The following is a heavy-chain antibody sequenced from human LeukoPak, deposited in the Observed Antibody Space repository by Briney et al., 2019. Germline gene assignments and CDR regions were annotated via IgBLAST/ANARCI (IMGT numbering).Heavy chain of an antibody. CDR2: ISAYNGNT. CDR3: ARVNYDYVWGSPDFDY. CDR1: GYTFTSYG. D-gene: IGHD3-16*01. Sequence: ASVKVSCKASGYTFTSYGISWVRQAPGQGLEWMGWISAYNGNTNYAQKLRGRVTMTTDTSTSTAYMELRSLRSDDTAVYYCARVNYDYVWGSPDFDYWGQGTLVTVSS. V-gene: IGHV1-18*01. J-gene: IGHJ4*02.